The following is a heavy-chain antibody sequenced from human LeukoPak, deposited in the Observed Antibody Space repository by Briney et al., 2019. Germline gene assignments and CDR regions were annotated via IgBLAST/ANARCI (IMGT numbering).Heavy chain of an antibody. CDR1: GFTFSSYA. CDR3: ARGALTKVWGRKKGTDV. V-gene: IGHV3-30*04. D-gene: IGHD3-16*01. Sequence: GSLRLSCAASGFTFSSYAVHWVRQAPGKVLEWVAFISNDGSNRYYADSVKGRFTISRDNSKNTLYLQMNSLGAEDTAVYYCARGALTKVWGRKKGTDVWGKGTTVTVSA. CDR2: ISNDGSNR. J-gene: IGHJ6*04.